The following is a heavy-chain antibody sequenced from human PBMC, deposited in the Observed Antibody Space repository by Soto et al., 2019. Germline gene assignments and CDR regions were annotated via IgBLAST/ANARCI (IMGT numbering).Heavy chain of an antibody. CDR2: ISASGTTI. J-gene: IGHJ3*01. CDR3: VKEYCTGGACFDAFDL. CDR1: GFIFSNYE. Sequence: PGGSLRLSCAASGFIFSNYEVDWVRQVPGKGLEWISYISASGTTIYYAASVKGRFTISRDDARNSLYLQMNNMRDEDTAVYFWVKEYCTGGACFDAFDLWGQGTLVTVSS. D-gene: IGHD2-8*02. V-gene: IGHV3-48*03.